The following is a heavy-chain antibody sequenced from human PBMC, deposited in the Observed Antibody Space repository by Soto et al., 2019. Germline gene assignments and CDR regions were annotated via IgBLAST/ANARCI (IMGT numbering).Heavy chain of an antibody. CDR1: GGSIRSGVYY. CDR3: ARQHYYDSSGYYTWN. J-gene: IGHJ4*02. D-gene: IGHD3-22*01. CDR2: VHYSGST. Sequence: SETLSLTCSVSGGSIRSGVYYWGWIRQPPGKGLEWIATVHYSGSTYYTPSLKNRVTISADTSNNQFSLRLNSVTAADTAVYYCARQHYYDSSGYYTWNWGQGTLVTVS. V-gene: IGHV4-39*01.